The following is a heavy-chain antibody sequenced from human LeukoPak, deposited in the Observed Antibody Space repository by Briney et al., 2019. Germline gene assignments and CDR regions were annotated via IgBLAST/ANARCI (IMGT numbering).Heavy chain of an antibody. Sequence: SETLSPTCTVSGGSISSYYWSWIRQPPGKGLEWIGYIYYSGSTNYNPSLKSRVTISVDTSKNQFSLKLSSVTAADTAVYYCARGGDFRPFDYWGQGTLVTVPS. V-gene: IGHV4-59*01. J-gene: IGHJ4*02. D-gene: IGHD3-3*01. CDR1: GGSISSYY. CDR3: ARGGDFRPFDY. CDR2: IYYSGST.